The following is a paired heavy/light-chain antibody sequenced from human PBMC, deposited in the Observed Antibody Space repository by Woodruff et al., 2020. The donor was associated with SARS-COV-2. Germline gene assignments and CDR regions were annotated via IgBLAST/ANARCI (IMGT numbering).Heavy chain of an antibody. V-gene: IGHV4-59*01. CDR2: VYYTGDS. CDR1: GGSTRNNY. Sequence: QVQLQESGPGQVKPSETLSLTCSISGGSTRNNYWSWIRQPPGEGLEWIGYVYYTGDSTYNPSLKSRVTVSVDTSRNQFSLQLRSVTAADTAVYYCARGPDDLRNAFDVWGQGTMVTVSS. J-gene: IGHJ3*01. CDR3: ARGPDDLRNAFDV.
Light chain of an antibody. CDR1: ARDFGSYNY. CDR2: EVS. Sequence: QSALTQPASVSGSPGQSITITCSGTARDFGSYNYVSWYQQYPGKAPKLLISEVSDRPLGVSDRFSGSKSGNTASLTISGLQTEDEALYFCNSYTSTTFSVFGSGTKVTVL. CDR3: NSYTSTTFSV. J-gene: IGLJ1*01. V-gene: IGLV2-14*01.